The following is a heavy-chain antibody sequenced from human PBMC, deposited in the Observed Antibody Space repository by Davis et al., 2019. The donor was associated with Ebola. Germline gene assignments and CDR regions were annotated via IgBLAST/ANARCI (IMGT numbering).Heavy chain of an antibody. CDR2: LNPVGGSV. J-gene: IGHJ5*02. CDR3: ARSLPYGGNSGDH. D-gene: IGHD4-23*01. V-gene: IGHV1-46*01. Sequence: ASVKVSCKASGYTFTNFNIHWVRQAPGQGLEWMAMLNPVGGSVLYPQKFQGRVTLTWDTSTSTVFMELSSLRSDDTAVYYCARSLPYGGNSGDHWGQGTLVTVSS. CDR1: GYTFTNFN.